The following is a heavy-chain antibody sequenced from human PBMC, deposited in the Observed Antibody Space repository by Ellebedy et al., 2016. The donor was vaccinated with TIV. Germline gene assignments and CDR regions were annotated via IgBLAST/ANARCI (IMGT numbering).Heavy chain of an antibody. J-gene: IGHJ6*02. V-gene: IGHV1-69*13. CDR1: GGTFSSYA. Sequence: SVKVSXKASGGTFSSYAISWVRQAPGQGLEWMGGIIPIFGTANYAQKFQGRVTITADESTSTAYMELSSLRSEDTAVYYCARGRFGELSKWYYYGMDVWGQGTTVTVSS. CDR3: ARGRFGELSKWYYYGMDV. D-gene: IGHD3-10*01. CDR2: IIPIFGTA.